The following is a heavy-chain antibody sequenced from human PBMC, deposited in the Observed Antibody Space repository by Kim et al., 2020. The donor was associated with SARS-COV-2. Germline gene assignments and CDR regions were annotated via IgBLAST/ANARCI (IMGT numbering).Heavy chain of an antibody. V-gene: IGHV4-34*01. D-gene: IGHD3-9*01. CDR1: GGSFSGYY. CDR3: ARGFGIRYFDWLGGRWFDP. CDR2: SNHSGST. Sequence: SETLSLTCAVSGGSFSGYYWSWICQPPGTGLEWIGKSNHSGSTNYNPSLKRRVTISVDTCKNQFSLKLSSMTAAATALYDCARGFGIRYFDWLGGRWFDPWGQGTLVTVSS. J-gene: IGHJ5*02.